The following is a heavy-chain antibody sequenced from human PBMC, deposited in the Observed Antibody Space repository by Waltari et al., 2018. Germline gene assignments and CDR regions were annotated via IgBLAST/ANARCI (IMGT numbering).Heavy chain of an antibody. CDR1: GYTFTSYA. J-gene: IGHJ4*02. CDR3: ATTEVDSSGFGY. D-gene: IGHD6-19*01. V-gene: IGHV1-3*03. CDR2: INAGNVNT. Sequence: QVQLVQSGAEVKKPGASVKVSCKASGYTFTSYAMHWVRQAPGQRLEWMGWINAGNVNTKYSQEFQGRVTITRDTSASTAYMELSSLRSEDMAVYYCATTEVDSSGFGYWGQGTLVTVSS.